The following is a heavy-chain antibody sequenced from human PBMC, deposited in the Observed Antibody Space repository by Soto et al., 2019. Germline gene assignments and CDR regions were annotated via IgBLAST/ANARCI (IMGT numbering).Heavy chain of an antibody. CDR2: INHLETT. Sequence: QLQLHMSGSGLVKPSQTLSLTCTVSGASITYGAYSWSWIRQTPGKGLEWIGYINHLETTFYNPSFESRLTLSRDRTNNQFSRNLKSMSAADRAVYFCARGGGFDSFDYWGQGILVTVSS. CDR1: GASITYGAYS. D-gene: IGHD3-10*01. J-gene: IGHJ4*02. CDR3: ARGGGFDSFDY. V-gene: IGHV4-30-2*01.